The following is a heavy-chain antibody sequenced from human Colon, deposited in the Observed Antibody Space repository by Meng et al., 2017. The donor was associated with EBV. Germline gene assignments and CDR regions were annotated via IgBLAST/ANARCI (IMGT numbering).Heavy chain of an antibody. CDR3: AKDLNYDASDS. V-gene: IGHV3-74*01. J-gene: IGHJ4*02. Sequence: EVQLVESGGGLVQPGGSLILSCAASGFTFSSYWMHWVRQAPGKGLVWVSRISKDGSITNYADSVRGRFTMSRDNAKNTLYLQMNSRRAEDTAVYYCAKDLNYDASDSWGQGTLVTVSS. CDR1: GFTFSSYW. CDR2: ISKDGSIT. D-gene: IGHD3-22*01.